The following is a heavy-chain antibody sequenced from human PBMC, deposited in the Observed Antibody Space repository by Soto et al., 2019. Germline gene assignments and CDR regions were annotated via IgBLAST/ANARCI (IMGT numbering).Heavy chain of an antibody. Sequence: SVKVTFKASGGTFSSYAISWVRQAPGQGLEWMGGIIPIFGTANYAQKFQGRVTITADESTSTAYMELSSLRSEDTAVYYCARAGSPTVTAYYFDYWGQGTLVTVSS. J-gene: IGHJ4*02. V-gene: IGHV1-69*13. CDR3: ARAGSPTVTAYYFDY. D-gene: IGHD4-17*01. CDR2: IIPIFGTA. CDR1: GGTFSSYA.